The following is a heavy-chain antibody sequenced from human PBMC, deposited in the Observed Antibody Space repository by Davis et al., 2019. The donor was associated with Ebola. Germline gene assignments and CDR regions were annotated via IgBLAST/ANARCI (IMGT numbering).Heavy chain of an antibody. CDR1: GYTFTNYD. V-gene: IGHV1-8*02. CDR2: IHPKSGNT. CDR3: VRGHSGSYDY. D-gene: IGHD1-26*01. J-gene: IGHJ4*02. Sequence: ASVKVSCKTSGYTFTNYDIYWVRQASGQGLELMGWIHPKSGNTGYLQKFQGRVTFTRNTSMSTAYMELSSLRSEDTAVYYCVRGHSGSYDYWGQGTLVTVSS.